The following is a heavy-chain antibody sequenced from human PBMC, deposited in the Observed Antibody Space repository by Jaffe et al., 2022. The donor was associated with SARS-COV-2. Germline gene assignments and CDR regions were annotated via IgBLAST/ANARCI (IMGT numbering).Heavy chain of an antibody. Sequence: EVQLVQSGAEVKKPGESLSISCKGSGYYFPSHRISWVRQMPGKGLEWMGTIDPGDSYTKYNPSFQGHVTISADKSISTAYLQWSSLKASDTAMFYCARHGLDTVFRVAEYYFDYWGQGTLVTVSS. D-gene: IGHD3-3*01. CDR2: IDPGDSYT. V-gene: IGHV5-10-1*03. J-gene: IGHJ4*02. CDR1: GYYFPSHR. CDR3: ARHGLDTVFRVAEYYFDY.